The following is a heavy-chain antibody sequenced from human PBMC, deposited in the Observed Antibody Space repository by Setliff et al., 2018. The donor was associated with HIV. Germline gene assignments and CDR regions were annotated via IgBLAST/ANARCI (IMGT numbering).Heavy chain of an antibody. J-gene: IGHJ6*03. CDR3: ARGIKLVGGVIVGSMDV. Sequence: SVKVSCKASGSTFTTYDINWVRQATGQGLEWMGWMNPNSGNTGYTQEFQGRVTMTRNTSISTAYMELSSLRSEDTAVYYCARGIKLVGGVIVGSMDVWGKGTTVTVSS. V-gene: IGHV1-8*02. D-gene: IGHD3-16*02. CDR2: MNPNSGNT. CDR1: GSTFTTYD.